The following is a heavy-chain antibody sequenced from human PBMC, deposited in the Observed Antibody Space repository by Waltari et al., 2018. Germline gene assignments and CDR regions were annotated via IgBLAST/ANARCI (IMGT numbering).Heavy chain of an antibody. J-gene: IGHJ6*02. CDR2: ISGSGGST. CDR1: GFTFSSYA. D-gene: IGHD5-18*01. CDR3: AKDLGYSYGFWSRAAAGTYYGMDV. Sequence: EVQLLESGGGLVQPGGSLRLSCAASGFTFSSYAMSWVRQAPGKGLEWVSAISGSGGSTYYADSGKGRFTISRDNSKNTLYLQMNSLRAEDTAVYYCAKDLGYSYGFWSRAAAGTYYGMDVWGQGTTVTVSS. V-gene: IGHV3-23*01.